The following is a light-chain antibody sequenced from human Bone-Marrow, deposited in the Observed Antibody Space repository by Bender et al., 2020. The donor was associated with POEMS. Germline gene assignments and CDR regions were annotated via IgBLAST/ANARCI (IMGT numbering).Light chain of an antibody. Sequence: QSVLTQTPPVYGTPGQKVTISCSGSSSNIGSNTVTWYQALPGTPPKLLMYGKNQRPSGVPDRFSGSKSGSSASLGISGLQSEDEADYYSAAWDVNIDGHVYGTGTKVTGL. J-gene: IGLJ1*01. CDR3: AAWDVNIDGHV. CDR1: SSNIGSNT. CDR2: GKN. V-gene: IGLV1-44*01.